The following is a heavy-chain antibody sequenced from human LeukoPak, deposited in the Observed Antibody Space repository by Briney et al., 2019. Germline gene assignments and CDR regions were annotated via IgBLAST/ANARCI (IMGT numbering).Heavy chain of an antibody. V-gene: IGHV1-2*02. J-gene: IGHJ3*02. Sequence: ASVRVSCKSSGYIFTDYYIHWVRQAPGQGLDWIGWINPNSGGTKYGQNFQDRVTMTRDTSISTAYMELSRLTFDDTALYYCARDVIPLYYYESGDFPKYAFEIWGQGTMVTVSS. CDR3: ARDVIPLYYYESGDFPKYAFEI. CDR2: INPNSGGT. CDR1: GYIFTDYY. D-gene: IGHD3-22*01.